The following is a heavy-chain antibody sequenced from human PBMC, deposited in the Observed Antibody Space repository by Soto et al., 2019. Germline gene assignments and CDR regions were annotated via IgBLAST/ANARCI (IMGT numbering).Heavy chain of an antibody. D-gene: IGHD2-15*01. J-gene: IGHJ5*02. CDR1: GFTFSDYY. CDR2: ISSSSSYT. V-gene: IGHV3-11*05. Sequence: QVQLVESGGGLVKPGGSLRLSCAASGFTFSDYYMSWIRQAPGKGLEWVSYISSSSSYTNYADSVKVRFTISRDNAKNSLYLQMNSLRAEDTAVYYCARETVTNYTVVTHPWFDPWGQGTLVTVSS. CDR3: ARETVTNYTVVTHPWFDP.